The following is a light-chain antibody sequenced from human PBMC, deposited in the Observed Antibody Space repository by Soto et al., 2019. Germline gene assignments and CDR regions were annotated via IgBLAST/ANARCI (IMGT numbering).Light chain of an antibody. Sequence: DIQMTQSPSSVSASVGDRVTITCRASQGISSWVAWYQQKPGKAPNILIHTASSLQSGVPSRISGSGSGTDFTLTISSLQPEDVATYYCQQAKGFPLTFGGGTKVEIK. CDR3: QQAKGFPLT. V-gene: IGKV1-12*01. CDR1: QGISSW. CDR2: TAS. J-gene: IGKJ4*01.